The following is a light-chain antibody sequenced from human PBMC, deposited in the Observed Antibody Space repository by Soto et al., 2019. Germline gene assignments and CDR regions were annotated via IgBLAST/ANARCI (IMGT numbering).Light chain of an antibody. CDR1: QSVLYSSNNKNY. CDR2: WAS. CDR3: QQYYSTPQT. Sequence: DIVMTQSPDSLAVSLGERATINCKSSQSVLYSSNNKNYLAWYQQKPGQPPRLLISWASTRESGVPDRFSGSGSGTDFTHTISTLQAEDVAVYYCQQYYSTPQTFGQGTKVEIK. J-gene: IGKJ1*01. V-gene: IGKV4-1*01.